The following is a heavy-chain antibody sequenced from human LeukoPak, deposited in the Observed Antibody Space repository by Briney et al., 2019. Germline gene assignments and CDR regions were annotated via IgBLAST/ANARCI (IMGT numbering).Heavy chain of an antibody. Sequence: SETLSLTCTVSGGSISSYYWSWIRQPPGKGLEWIGYIYYSGSTNYNPSLKSRVTISVDTSKNQFSLKLSPVTAADTAVYYCARGGVDAGKFDYWGQGTLVTVSS. CDR2: IYYSGST. D-gene: IGHD3-16*01. CDR1: GGSISSYY. V-gene: IGHV4-59*01. CDR3: ARGGVDAGKFDY. J-gene: IGHJ4*02.